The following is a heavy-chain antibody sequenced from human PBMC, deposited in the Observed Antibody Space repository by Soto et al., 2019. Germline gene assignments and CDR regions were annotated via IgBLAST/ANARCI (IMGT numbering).Heavy chain of an antibody. V-gene: IGHV4-39*01. D-gene: IGHD3-10*01. CDR3: ARLGGITMVRGVLTAFDI. CDR1: GGTISSSSYY. J-gene: IGHJ3*02. Sequence: PSVPMSLTSTVSGGTISSSSYYWSRIQKPPGKGLEWIGNIYYSGSTNYNPSLESRVTISVDTSKNQFSLKLSSVTAADTAVYYCARLGGITMVRGVLTAFDIWGQGTMVTVSS. CDR2: IYYSGST.